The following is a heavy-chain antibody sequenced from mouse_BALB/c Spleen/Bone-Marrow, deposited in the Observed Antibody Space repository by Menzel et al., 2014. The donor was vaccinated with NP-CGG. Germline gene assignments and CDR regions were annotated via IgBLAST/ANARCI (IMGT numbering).Heavy chain of an antibody. J-gene: IGHJ4*01. CDR1: GFSLSTSGMG. Sequence: QVQLQQSGPGILQPSQTLSLTCSFSGFSLSTSGMGVGWIRQPSGKGLGWLAHIWWDDDKRYNPALKSRLTISKDTSSNQVFLKIASVDTADTATYYCARMGGNYLYYYAMDYWGQGTSVTVSS. D-gene: IGHD2-1*01. CDR2: IWWDDDK. V-gene: IGHV8-8*01. CDR3: ARMGGNYLYYYAMDY.